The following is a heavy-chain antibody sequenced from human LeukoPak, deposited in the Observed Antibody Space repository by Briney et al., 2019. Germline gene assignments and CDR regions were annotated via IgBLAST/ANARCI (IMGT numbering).Heavy chain of an antibody. J-gene: IGHJ4*02. CDR3: ARSNDRDGYNFGY. CDR1: GGSLSSYY. D-gene: IGHD5-24*01. V-gene: IGHV4-59*08. Sequence: PSETLSLTCSVSGGSLSSYYWSWIRDHPGEGLECIWYLYYSGSTNYNPSLKGRVPITVDTSKKQFSLNLSSVAAADTAVYYCARSNDRDGYNFGYWGQGTLVTVSS. CDR2: LYYSGST.